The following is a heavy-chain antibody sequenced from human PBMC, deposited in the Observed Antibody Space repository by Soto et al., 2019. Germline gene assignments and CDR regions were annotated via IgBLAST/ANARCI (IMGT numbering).Heavy chain of an antibody. CDR3: ARGRVVRGFYCWFDP. Sequence: SETLSLTCAVSGGSISSGGYSWSWIRQPPGKGLEWIGYIYHSGSTYYNPSLKSRVTISVDRSKNQFSLKLSSVTAADTAVYYCARGRVVRGFYCWFDPWGQGTLVIVSS. CDR1: GGSISSGGYS. V-gene: IGHV4-30-2*01. CDR2: IYHSGST. J-gene: IGHJ5*02. D-gene: IGHD3-10*01.